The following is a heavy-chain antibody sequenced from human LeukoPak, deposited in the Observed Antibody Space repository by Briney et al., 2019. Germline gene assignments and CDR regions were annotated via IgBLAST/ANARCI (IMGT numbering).Heavy chain of an antibody. J-gene: IGHJ4*02. CDR3: ARDPYSYGHDY. CDR2: IYHSGST. CDR1: GYSISSGYY. D-gene: IGHD5-18*01. Sequence: PSETLSLTCAVSGYSISSGYYWGWIRQPPGKGLEWIGSIYHSGSTYYNPSLKSRVTISVDTSKNQFSLKLSSVTAADTAVYYCARDPYSYGHDYRGQGTLVTVSS. V-gene: IGHV4-38-2*02.